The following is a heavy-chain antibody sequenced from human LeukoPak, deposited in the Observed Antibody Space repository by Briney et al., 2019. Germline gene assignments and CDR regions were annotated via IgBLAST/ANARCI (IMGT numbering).Heavy chain of an antibody. D-gene: IGHD1-26*01. CDR2: VSSSSSTI. V-gene: IGHV3-48*01. J-gene: IGHJ4*02. Sequence: GGSLRLSCAASGFTFSSYSMNWVRQAPGKGLEWVSYVSSSSSTIYYADSVKGRFTISRDNAKNSLRLQMNSLRADDTAVYYCARGGAIIQWELLDYWGQGTLVTVSS. CDR1: GFTFSSYS. CDR3: ARGGAIIQWELLDY.